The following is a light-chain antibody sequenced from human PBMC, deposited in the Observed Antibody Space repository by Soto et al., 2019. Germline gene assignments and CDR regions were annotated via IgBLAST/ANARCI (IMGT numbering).Light chain of an antibody. CDR3: QEYTTYSRT. CDR2: DAS. V-gene: IGKV1-5*01. J-gene: IGKJ1*01. Sequence: DIQMTQSPTILSESVGDRVTITCRAGQTLGTWLAWYQQKPGEAPKVLIYDASTLESGVPSRFSGGGSGTEFTLTITSLQPDDFATYYCQEYTTYSRTFGQGTKVDIK. CDR1: QTLGTW.